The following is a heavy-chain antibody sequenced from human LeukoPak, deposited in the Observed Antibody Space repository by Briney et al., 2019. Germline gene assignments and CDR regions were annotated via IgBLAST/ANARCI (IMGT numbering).Heavy chain of an antibody. CDR2: IYYSGST. CDR1: GGSISSSSYY. J-gene: IGHJ4*02. Sequence: SETLSLTCTVSGGSISSSSYYWGWIRQPPGKGLEWIGSIYYSGSTNYNPSLKSRVTISVEPSKNEFSLKLRSVTAADTAVYYCARVTGYRIEDYFDYWGQGTLVTVSS. V-gene: IGHV4-39*07. CDR3: ARVTGYRIEDYFDY. D-gene: IGHD6-13*01.